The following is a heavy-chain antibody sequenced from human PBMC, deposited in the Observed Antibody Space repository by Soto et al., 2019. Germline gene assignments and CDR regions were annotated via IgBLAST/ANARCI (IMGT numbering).Heavy chain of an antibody. Sequence: EVQLVETGGGLVQPGGSLRLSCAASGFIVSDTYMNWVRQAPGKGLEWLSVVYSGSATYYADSVKGRFTISRDNSKNTVYLQMNRLRVEEKAGYYCARGKSGYLTFDYWGQGTLVTVSS. CDR2: VYSGSAT. J-gene: IGHJ4*02. D-gene: IGHD5-12*01. CDR3: ARGKSGYLTFDY. CDR1: GFIVSDTY. V-gene: IGHV3-53*02.